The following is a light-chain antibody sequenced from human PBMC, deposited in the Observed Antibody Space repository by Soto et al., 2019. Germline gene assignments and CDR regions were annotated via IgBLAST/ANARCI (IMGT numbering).Light chain of an antibody. J-gene: IGLJ2*01. CDR2: DVS. V-gene: IGLV2-14*01. CDR1: SSDVGGYNY. Sequence: QSALTQPASVSGSPGQSITISCTGTSSDVGGYNYPPPPPPPPPQPPKLMIYDVSNRPSGVSNRFSGSKSGNTASLTISGLQAEDEADYYCSSYTSSSTLYVVFGGGTKVTVL. CDR3: SSYTSSSTLYVV.